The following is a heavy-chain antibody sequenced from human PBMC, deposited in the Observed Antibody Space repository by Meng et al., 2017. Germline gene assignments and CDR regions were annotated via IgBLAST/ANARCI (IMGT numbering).Heavy chain of an antibody. V-gene: IGHV3-23*01. J-gene: IGHJ5*02. D-gene: IGHD3-16*01. CDR1: GLTFSSYA. Sequence: EVQLLESGGGLEQPGGSLRLSCAASGLTFSSYAMNWVRQAPGKGLEWVSAISGSDDRTYYADSVKGRFTISRDNSKNTLYLQMSSLRAEDAAVYYCARGSGGFDPWGQGTLVTVSS. CDR3: ARGSGGFDP. CDR2: ISGSDDRT.